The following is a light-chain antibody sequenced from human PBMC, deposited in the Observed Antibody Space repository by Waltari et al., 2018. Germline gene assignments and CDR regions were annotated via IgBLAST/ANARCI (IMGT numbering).Light chain of an antibody. CDR2: DVS. CDR1: QSLSSS. CDR3: QQRTNRPRMYT. Sequence: EIVLPQSPGPLSLSPGERATLSCRASQSLSSSLAWYQQRPGQAPRLLIYDVSNRASGIPARFSGSGSGTDFTLTISSLEPEDFAVYYCQQRTNRPRMYTFGQGTKLEI. V-gene: IGKV3-11*01. J-gene: IGKJ2*01.